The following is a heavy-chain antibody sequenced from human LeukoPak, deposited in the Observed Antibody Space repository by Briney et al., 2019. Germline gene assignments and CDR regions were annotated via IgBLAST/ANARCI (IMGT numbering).Heavy chain of an antibody. CDR1: GFTFSSYW. D-gene: IGHD1-26*01. CDR2: IKQDGSEK. CDR3: VRAKSGSYYSDFDY. V-gene: IGHV3-7*01. J-gene: IGHJ4*02. Sequence: GGSLRLSCVASGFTFSSYWMSWVRQAPGKGLEWVANIKQDGSEKHYVDSVKGRFTISRDNAKNSLYLQMNSLRAEDTAVYYCVRAKSGSYYSDFDYWGQGTLVTVSS.